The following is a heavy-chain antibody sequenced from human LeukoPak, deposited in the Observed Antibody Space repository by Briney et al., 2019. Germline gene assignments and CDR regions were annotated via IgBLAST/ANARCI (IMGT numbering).Heavy chain of an antibody. Sequence: SETLSLTCTVSGGSISSYYWSWIRQPPGKGLECIGYIYYSGTTNYNPSLKSRVTISVDTSKNQFSLKLTSVTAADPAVYYCARGGDYLFDYWGQGTLVTVSS. V-gene: IGHV4-59*01. CDR3: ARGGDYLFDY. D-gene: IGHD4-17*01. CDR2: IYYSGTT. CDR1: GGSISSYY. J-gene: IGHJ4*02.